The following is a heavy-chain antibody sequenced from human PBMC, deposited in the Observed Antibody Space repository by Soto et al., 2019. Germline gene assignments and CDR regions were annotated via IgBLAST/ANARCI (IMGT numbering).Heavy chain of an antibody. Sequence: QVQLVQSXXXXKKPGSSVKVSCKASGGTFXXYAISWVRQAPGQGXXXXXGIIPIFGTANYAQKFQGRVSITADKSTSTAYMELSSLRSEDTAVYYCARGPREAAVYYYYGMDVWGQGTTVTVSS. D-gene: IGHD6-13*01. CDR3: ARGPREAAVYYYYGMDV. CDR2: IIPIFGTA. J-gene: IGHJ6*02. CDR1: GGTFXXYA. V-gene: IGHV1-69*06.